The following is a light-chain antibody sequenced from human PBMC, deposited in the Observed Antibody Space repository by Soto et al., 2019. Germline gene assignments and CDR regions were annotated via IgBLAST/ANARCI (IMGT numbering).Light chain of an antibody. J-gene: IGLJ1*01. V-gene: IGLV2-14*01. Sequence: QSALTQPASVSGSPGQSITISCAGTSSDVGGYKYVSWYQQNPGKAPKLIIYEVGSRPSGVSNRFSGSKSGNTASLTISGLQAEDEADYYCSSYTSASTLYVFGSGTKLTVL. CDR3: SSYTSASTLYV. CDR1: SSDVGGYKY. CDR2: EVG.